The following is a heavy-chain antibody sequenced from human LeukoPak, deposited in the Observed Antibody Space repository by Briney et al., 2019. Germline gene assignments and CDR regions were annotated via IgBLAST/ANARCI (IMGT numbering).Heavy chain of an antibody. CDR1: GFTFSSYA. J-gene: IGHJ6*02. Sequence: GGSLRLSCAASGFTFSSYAMHWVRQAPGRGLXXXXXXXXXXXXXILGESGEGRFHNLKSKSKNPADPQMNSLRAEDTGGYYFAKDRGIAAAGRRRRSYYYYGMDVWGQGTTVTVSS. CDR3: AKDRGIAAAGRRRRSYYYYGMDV. V-gene: IGHV3-30*01. D-gene: IGHD6-13*01. CDR2: XXXXXXXX.